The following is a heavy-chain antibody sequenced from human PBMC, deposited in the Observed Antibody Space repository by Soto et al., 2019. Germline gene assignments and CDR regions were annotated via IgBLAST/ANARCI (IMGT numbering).Heavy chain of an antibody. Sequence: QVQLVESGGGLVKPGGSLRLSCEASGFTFSDYYMSWIRQAPGKGLEWVSYISSSGYTIYYADSVKGRFTMSRDNAKNSLNLQMDSLRAEDTAVYYCARDGKRFNYNRYDYYNFYMDVWGKGTTVTVSS. CDR2: ISSSGYTI. D-gene: IGHD4-4*01. V-gene: IGHV3-11*01. CDR1: GFTFSDYY. J-gene: IGHJ6*03. CDR3: ARDGKRFNYNRYDYYNFYMDV.